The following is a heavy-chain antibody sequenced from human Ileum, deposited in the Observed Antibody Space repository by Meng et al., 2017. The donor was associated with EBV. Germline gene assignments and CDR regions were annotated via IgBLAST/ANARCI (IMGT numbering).Heavy chain of an antibody. CDR3: AKVSLTGTFYDH. J-gene: IGHJ4*02. D-gene: IGHD3-9*01. Sequence: QVDLQGARPLLAKPPGTLSLTCAVSGGSVISNNWWSWVRQPPGKGLEWIGEIFHIGCTNNSPSLKSRVTISVDNSKNQFSLSLTSVTAADTAIYYCAKVSLTGTFYDHWGQGILVTVSS. CDR1: GGSVISNNW. CDR2: IFHIGCT. V-gene: IGHV4-4*03.